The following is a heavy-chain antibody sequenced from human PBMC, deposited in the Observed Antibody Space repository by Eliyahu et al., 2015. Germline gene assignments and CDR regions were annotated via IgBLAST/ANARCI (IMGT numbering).Heavy chain of an antibody. Sequence: EVQLVESGGGLVKPGGSLRLSCAASGFXFSSYSMNWVRQAPGKGLEWVSSISSSSSYIYYADSVKGRFTISRDNAKNSLYLQMNSLRAEDTAVYYCARDIDYYYYYGMDVWGQGTTVTVSS. V-gene: IGHV3-21*01. CDR1: GFXFSSYS. D-gene: IGHD3-16*02. CDR3: ARDIDYYYYYGMDV. J-gene: IGHJ6*02. CDR2: ISSSSSYI.